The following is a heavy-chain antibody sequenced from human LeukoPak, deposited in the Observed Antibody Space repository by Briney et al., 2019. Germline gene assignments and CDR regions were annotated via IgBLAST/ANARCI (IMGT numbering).Heavy chain of an antibody. D-gene: IGHD3-10*01. CDR2: ISSSSSTI. CDR3: AKDLLHYYGSGAAFDY. J-gene: IGHJ4*02. Sequence: GGSLRLSCAASGFTFSSYSMNWVRQAPGKGLEWVSYISSSSSTIYYADSVKGRFTISRDNSKNTLYLQMNSLRAEDTAVYYCAKDLLHYYGSGAAFDYWGQGTLVTVSS. CDR1: GFTFSSYS. V-gene: IGHV3-48*01.